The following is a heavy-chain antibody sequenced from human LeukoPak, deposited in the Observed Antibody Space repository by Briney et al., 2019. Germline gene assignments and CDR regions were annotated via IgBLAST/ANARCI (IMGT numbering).Heavy chain of an antibody. V-gene: IGHV3-23*01. CDR1: GFTLSSYE. D-gene: IGHD6-13*01. J-gene: IGHJ5*02. CDR3: AKDRGQLVLGWFDP. CDR2: IGYGGSDT. Sequence: GGSLRLSCTVSGFTLSSYEMTWFRQAPGKGLEWVSSIGYGGSDTHYADSVKGRFTVSRDNSKNTLYLQLNSLRADDTAVYYCAKDRGQLVLGWFDPWGQGTLVTVSS.